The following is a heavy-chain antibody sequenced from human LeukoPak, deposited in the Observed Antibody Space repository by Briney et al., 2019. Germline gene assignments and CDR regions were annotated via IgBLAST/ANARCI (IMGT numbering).Heavy chain of an antibody. D-gene: IGHD3-10*01. CDR3: ARDYGSGNFYYFDY. V-gene: IGHV3-33*08. Sequence: GGSLRLSCAASGFTFSSYAMSWVRQAPGKGLESVAVIWYDGSNKYYADSVKGRFTISRDNSKKTLDLQMNSLRAEDTAVYYCARDYGSGNFYYFDYWGQGTLVTVSS. CDR1: GFTFSSYA. J-gene: IGHJ4*02. CDR2: IWYDGSNK.